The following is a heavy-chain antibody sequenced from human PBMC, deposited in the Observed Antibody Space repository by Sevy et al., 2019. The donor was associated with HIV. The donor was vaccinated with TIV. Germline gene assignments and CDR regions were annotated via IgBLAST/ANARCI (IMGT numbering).Heavy chain of an antibody. D-gene: IGHD1-26*01. CDR2: IYSGEYT. Sequence: GGSLRLSCAASGFTVSSKYMSWVRQAPGKGLEWVSVIYSGEYTYYADSVKGRFTISRDISKNTLNHEMNNLGAEDTAIYYCATTSTPLYYYALDVWGQGTTVTVSS. J-gene: IGHJ6*02. CDR1: GFTVSSKY. V-gene: IGHV3-53*01. CDR3: ATTSTPLYYYALDV.